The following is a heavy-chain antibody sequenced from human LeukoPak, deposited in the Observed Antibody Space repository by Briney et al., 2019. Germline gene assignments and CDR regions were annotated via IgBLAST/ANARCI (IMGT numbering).Heavy chain of an antibody. CDR3: ARSWVDCSGGSFYSSLFVY. D-gene: IGHD2-15*01. CDR2: TYYRSKWYN. Sequence: SQTLSLTCAIAGVSVSSNSAAWNWIRQSPSRGLEWMGRTYYRSKWYNDYAVSVKSRITINPDTSKNQFSLQLNSVTPEDTAVYYCARSWVDCSGGSFYSSLFVYWGQRTLVTVSS. V-gene: IGHV6-1*01. CDR1: GVSVSSNSAA. J-gene: IGHJ4*02.